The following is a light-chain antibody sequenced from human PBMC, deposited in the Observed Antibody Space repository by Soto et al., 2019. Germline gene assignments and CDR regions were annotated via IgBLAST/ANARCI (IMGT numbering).Light chain of an antibody. V-gene: IGKV3-11*01. J-gene: IGKJ1*01. Sequence: EIVLTQSPATLSLSPGERATLSCRASQSVNSYLAWYQQKPGQAPRFLVYDASNRATGIPARFSGSGSGTDFTLPISSLEPEDFAVYHCQQRSNWPWTFGQGTKVEIK. CDR3: QQRSNWPWT. CDR2: DAS. CDR1: QSVNSY.